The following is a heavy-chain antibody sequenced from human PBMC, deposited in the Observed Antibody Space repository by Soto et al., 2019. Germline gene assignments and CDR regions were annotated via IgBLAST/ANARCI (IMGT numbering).Heavy chain of an antibody. D-gene: IGHD6-19*01. CDR1: GDSVSTNSAA. V-gene: IGHV6-1*01. CDR2: TYYRSKWYY. J-gene: IGHJ4*02. CDR3: AIDPDSSGWFGLDY. Sequence: PSQTLSLTCAISGDSVSTNSAAWNWIRQSPSRGLEWLGRTYYRSKWYYDYAVSVKSRITINPDTSKNQFSLQLNSVTPEDTAVYFCAIDPDSSGWFGLDYWGQGTLVPVSS.